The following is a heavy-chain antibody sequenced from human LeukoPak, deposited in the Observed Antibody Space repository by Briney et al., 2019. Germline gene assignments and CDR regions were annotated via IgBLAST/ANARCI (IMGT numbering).Heavy chain of an antibody. V-gene: IGHV3-30-3*01. Sequence: WGSLRLSCAASGFTFSSYAMHWVRQAPGKGLEWVAVISYDGSNKYYADSVKGRFTISRDNSKNTLYLQMNGLRAEDTAVYYCARNLHIVVVSSAFDIWGQGTMVTVSS. J-gene: IGHJ3*02. CDR1: GFTFSSYA. CDR3: ARNLHIVVVSSAFDI. CDR2: ISYDGSNK. D-gene: IGHD2-21*01.